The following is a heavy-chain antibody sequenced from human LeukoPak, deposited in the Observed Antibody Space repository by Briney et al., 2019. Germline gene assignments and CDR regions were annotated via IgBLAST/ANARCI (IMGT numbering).Heavy chain of an antibody. V-gene: IGHV3-9*01. J-gene: IGHJ5*02. CDR1: GFTFDDYA. D-gene: IGHD3-3*01. Sequence: GGSLRLSCAASGFTFDDYAMHWVRQAPGKGLEWVSGISWNSGSIGYADSVKGRFTISRDNAKNSLYLQMNSLRAEDTAVYYCARGFARFDPWGQGTLVTVSS. CDR3: ARGFARFDP. CDR2: ISWNSGSI.